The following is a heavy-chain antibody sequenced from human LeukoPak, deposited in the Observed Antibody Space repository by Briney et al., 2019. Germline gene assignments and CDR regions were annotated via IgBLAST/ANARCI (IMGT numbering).Heavy chain of an antibody. Sequence: GGSLRLSCAASGFTFNSYWMHWVRQAPGKGLEWVSRINSDGSSTSYADSVKGRFTISRDNAKNTLYLQMNSLRAEDTAVYYCARDAYYYDSSGQLAYWGQGTLVTVSS. J-gene: IGHJ4*02. D-gene: IGHD3-22*01. CDR3: ARDAYYYDSSGQLAY. V-gene: IGHV3-74*01. CDR2: INSDGSST. CDR1: GFTFNSYW.